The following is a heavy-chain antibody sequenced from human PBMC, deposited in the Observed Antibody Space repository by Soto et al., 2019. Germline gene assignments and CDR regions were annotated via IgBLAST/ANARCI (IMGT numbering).Heavy chain of an antibody. CDR1: GYTFTAYG. Sequence: QVHLVQSGAEVKEPGDSVKVSCKASGYTFTAYGSNWVRQAPGQGLEWMGWVSAYNGVTNYAQKLHGRVAMTTDTSTKTAYMELRSLRPDDTAVYYCSRGIGLGDCYYMDVWGIGTTVTVSS. J-gene: IGHJ6*03. CDR2: VSAYNGVT. CDR3: SRGIGLGDCYYMDV. V-gene: IGHV1-18*01. D-gene: IGHD1-26*01.